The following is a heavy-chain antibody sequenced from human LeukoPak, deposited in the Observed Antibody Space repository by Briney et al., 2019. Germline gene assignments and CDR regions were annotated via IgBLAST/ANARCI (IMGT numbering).Heavy chain of an antibody. D-gene: IGHD6-13*01. V-gene: IGHV4-4*02. CDR2: IHRSGSP. CDR1: LDSTTSNF. Sequence: SETLSLACTVSLDSTTSNFWSWVRQPPGKGLEWIGEIHRSGSPNYNPSLQSRVTISIDRSRNQIALELSSVTAADTAVYYCARDFRQQLSIDAFDIWGQGTMVTVSS. J-gene: IGHJ3*02. CDR3: ARDFRQQLSIDAFDI.